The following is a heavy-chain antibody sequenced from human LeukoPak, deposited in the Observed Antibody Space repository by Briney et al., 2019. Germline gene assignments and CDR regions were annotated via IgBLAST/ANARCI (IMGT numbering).Heavy chain of an antibody. Sequence: SETLSLTCAVYGGSFSGYHWNWIRQSPEKGLEWIGEINDRGHTNYNPSLKNRVTISVETSKNQFSLKLSSLTAADTAVYYCARDPTTVVTTPYYFDFWGQGTLVTVSP. CDR3: ARDPTTVVTTPYYFDF. D-gene: IGHD4-23*01. CDR2: INDRGHT. V-gene: IGHV4-34*01. J-gene: IGHJ4*02. CDR1: GGSFSGYH.